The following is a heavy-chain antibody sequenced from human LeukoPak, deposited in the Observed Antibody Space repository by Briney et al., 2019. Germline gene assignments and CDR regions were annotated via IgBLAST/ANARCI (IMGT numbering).Heavy chain of an antibody. CDR1: GFTFSSYG. J-gene: IGHJ4*02. D-gene: IGHD5-18*01. CDR3: ARDERQGDSYGKFDY. V-gene: IGHV3-33*01. Sequence: GGSLRLSCAASGFTFSSYGMHWVRQAPGKGLEWVAVIWYDGSNKYYADSVKGRFTISRDNSKNTLYLQMNSLRAEDTAVYYCARDERQGDSYGKFDYWGQGTLVTVSS. CDR2: IWYDGSNK.